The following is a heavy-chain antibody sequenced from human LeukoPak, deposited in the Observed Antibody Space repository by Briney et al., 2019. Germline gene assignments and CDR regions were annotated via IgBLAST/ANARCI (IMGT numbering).Heavy chain of an antibody. V-gene: IGHV3-9*01. Sequence: GRSLRLSCAAYGFTFDDYAMPWVRQAPGKGLEWVSGISWNSGSIGYADSVKGRFTISRDNAKNSLYLQMNSLRAEDTALYYCAKGGFPRSGHNWFDPWGQGTLVTVSS. CDR3: AKGGFPRSGHNWFDP. J-gene: IGHJ5*02. CDR1: GFTFDDYA. CDR2: ISWNSGSI.